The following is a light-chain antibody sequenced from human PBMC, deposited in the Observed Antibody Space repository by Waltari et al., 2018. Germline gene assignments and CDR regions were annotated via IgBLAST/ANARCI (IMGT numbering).Light chain of an antibody. V-gene: IGKV1-5*03. Sequence: DIQMTQSPSTLSASVGDRVTITFRASQSISTWLAWYQQKPGKDPNLRIYKASTLESGVPSRFSGSGSGTEFTLTISSLQPDDFATYYCQQYKTYWTFGQGTKVEIK. CDR3: QQYKTYWT. CDR1: QSISTW. CDR2: KAS. J-gene: IGKJ1*01.